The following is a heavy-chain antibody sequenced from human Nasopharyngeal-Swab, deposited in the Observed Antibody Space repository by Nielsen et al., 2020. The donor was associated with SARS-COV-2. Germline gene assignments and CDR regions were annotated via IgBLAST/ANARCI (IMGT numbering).Heavy chain of an antibody. V-gene: IGHV3-73*01. D-gene: IGHD4-23*01. CDR1: GFTFSGSA. Sequence: GGSLRLSCAASGFTFSGSAMHWVRQASGKGLEWVGRIRSKANSYATAYAASVKGRFTISRDDSKNTAYLQMSSLKTEDTAVYYCTRPLGATVVTALTGYYYYMDVWGKGTTVTVSS. CDR3: TRPLGATVVTALTGYYYYMDV. J-gene: IGHJ6*03. CDR2: IRSKANSYAT.